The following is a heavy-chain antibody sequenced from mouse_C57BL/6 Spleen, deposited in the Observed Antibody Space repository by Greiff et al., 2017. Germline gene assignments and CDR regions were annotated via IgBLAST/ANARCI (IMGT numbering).Heavy chain of an antibody. CDR1: GYTFTSYT. J-gene: IGHJ3*01. Sequence: QVQLKESGAELARPGASVKMSCKASGYTFTSYTMHWVKQRPGQGLEWIGYINPSSGYTKYNQKFKDKATLTADKSSSTAYMQLSSLTSEDSAVYDGARDSYGFAYWGQGTLVTVSA. CDR3: ARDSYGFAY. V-gene: IGHV1-4*01. D-gene: IGHD1-1*01. CDR2: INPSSGYT.